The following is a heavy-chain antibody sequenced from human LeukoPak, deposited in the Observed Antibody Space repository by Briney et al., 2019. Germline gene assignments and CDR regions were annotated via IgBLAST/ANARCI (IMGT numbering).Heavy chain of an antibody. CDR3: ARHFRAVGNYGSGSYYDYFDF. J-gene: IGHJ4*02. CDR1: GGSFSGYY. D-gene: IGHD3-10*01. CDR2: INHSGST. Sequence: SETLSLTCAVYGGSFSGYYWSWIRQPPGKGLEWIGEINHSGSTNYNPSLKSRVTISVDTSKNQFSLKLSSVTAADTAVYYCARHFRAVGNYGSGSYYDYFDFWGQGTLVTVSS. V-gene: IGHV4-34*01.